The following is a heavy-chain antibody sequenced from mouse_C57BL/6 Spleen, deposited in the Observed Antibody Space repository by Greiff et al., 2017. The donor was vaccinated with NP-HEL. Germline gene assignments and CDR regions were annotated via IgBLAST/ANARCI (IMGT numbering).Heavy chain of an antibody. J-gene: IGHJ1*03. CDR3: ATGYGSYFDV. Sequence: QVHVKQPGAELVKPGASVKMSCKASGYTFTSYWITWVKQRPGQGLEWIGDIYPGSGSTNYNEKFKSKATLTVDTSSSTAYMQLSSLTSEDSAVYYCATGYGSYFDVWGTGTTVTVSS. D-gene: IGHD3-1*01. V-gene: IGHV1-55*01. CDR1: GYTFTSYW. CDR2: IYPGSGST.